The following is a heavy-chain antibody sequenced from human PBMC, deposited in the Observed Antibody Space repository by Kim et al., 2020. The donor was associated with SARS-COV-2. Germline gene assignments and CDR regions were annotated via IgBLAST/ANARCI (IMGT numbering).Heavy chain of an antibody. CDR3: ARGYSR. J-gene: IGHJ4*02. D-gene: IGHD6-13*01. V-gene: IGHV4-34*01. CDR2: RRP. Sequence: RRPTYNSSLTSRATISVDTSKNQFSLKLSSVIAADTGVYYCARGYSRWGQGTLVTVSS.